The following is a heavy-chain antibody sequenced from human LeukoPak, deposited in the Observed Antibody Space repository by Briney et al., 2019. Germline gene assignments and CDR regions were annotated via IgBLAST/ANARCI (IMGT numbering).Heavy chain of an antibody. D-gene: IGHD2-21*02. V-gene: IGHV1-2*02. CDR3: AAAQIYCGGDCYPVGLTY. CDR1: GYTFTGYY. Sequence: EASVKVSCKASGYTFTGYYMHWVRQAPGQGLEWMGWINPNSGGTNYAQKFQGRVTMTRDTSISTAYMELSSLRSEDTAVYYCAAAQIYCGGDCYPVGLTYWGQGTLVTVSS. CDR2: INPNSGGT. J-gene: IGHJ4*02.